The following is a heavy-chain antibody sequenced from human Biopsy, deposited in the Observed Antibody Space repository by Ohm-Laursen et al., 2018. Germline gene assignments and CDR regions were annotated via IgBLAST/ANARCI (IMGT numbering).Heavy chain of an antibody. V-gene: IGHV3-33*08. Sequence: SLRLSCAASGFVFNNFAMSWVRQAPGKGLEWLAVIWNDGSNKYYGDSVQGRFTISRDNSKNTVYLQMNSLRAEDTAIYYCARDSTINTVTTADYWGQGTLVTVSS. CDR2: IWNDGSNK. D-gene: IGHD4-11*01. CDR1: GFVFNNFA. J-gene: IGHJ4*02. CDR3: ARDSTINTVTTADY.